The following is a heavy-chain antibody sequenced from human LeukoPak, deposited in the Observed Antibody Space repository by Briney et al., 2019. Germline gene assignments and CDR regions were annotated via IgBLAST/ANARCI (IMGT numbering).Heavy chain of an antibody. CDR2: IYYSGST. CDR3: ARKRITMVRGVITHNWFDP. Sequence: SETLSLACTVSGGSISSSSYYWGWIRQPPGKGLEWIGSIYYSGSTYYSPSLKSRVTISVDTSKNQFSLKLSSVTAADTAVYYCARKRITMVRGVITHNWFDPWGQGTLVTVSS. CDR1: GGSISSSSYY. V-gene: IGHV4-39*01. D-gene: IGHD3-10*01. J-gene: IGHJ5*02.